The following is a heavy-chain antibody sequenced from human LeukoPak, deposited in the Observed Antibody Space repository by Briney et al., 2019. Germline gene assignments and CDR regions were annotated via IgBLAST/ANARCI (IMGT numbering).Heavy chain of an antibody. CDR3: ARYYYDSSGYYYLDY. CDR2: MYYSGST. Sequence: PSETLSLTCTVSGGSIGSSSYYWGWIRQPPGKGLEWIGSMYYSGSTYYSPSLKSRVTISGDTSKSQFSLKSGSVTAADTAVYYCARYYYDSSGYYYLDYWGQGTLVTVSS. V-gene: IGHV4-39*01. J-gene: IGHJ4*02. D-gene: IGHD3-22*01. CDR1: GGSIGSSSYY.